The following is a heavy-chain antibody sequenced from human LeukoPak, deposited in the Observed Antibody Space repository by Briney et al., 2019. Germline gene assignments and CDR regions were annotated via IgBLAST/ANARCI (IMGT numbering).Heavy chain of an antibody. Sequence: SETLSLTCTVSGGSISSSSNYWGWIRQPPGKGLERIGSIYYSGSTYYNPSLKSRVTISVDTSKNQFSLKLSSVTAADTAVYYCARHGRKRFLEWSPSPYDYWGQGTLVTVSS. CDR2: IYYSGST. D-gene: IGHD3-3*01. CDR1: GGSISSSSNY. V-gene: IGHV4-39*01. CDR3: ARHGRKRFLEWSPSPYDY. J-gene: IGHJ4*02.